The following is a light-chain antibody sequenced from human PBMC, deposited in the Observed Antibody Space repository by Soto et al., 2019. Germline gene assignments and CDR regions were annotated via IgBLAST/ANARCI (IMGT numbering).Light chain of an antibody. CDR1: SSNIGSNY. CDR3: AAWDDSLNGVV. J-gene: IGLJ2*01. V-gene: IGLV1-47*01. Sequence: HSVLTQPPSASGTPGQRVTISCSGSSSNIGSNYVYWYQQLPGTAPKLLIYRNNQRPSGVPDRFSGSKSGTSASLAISGLRSEDEADYYCAAWDDSLNGVVFGGGTKLTVL. CDR2: RNN.